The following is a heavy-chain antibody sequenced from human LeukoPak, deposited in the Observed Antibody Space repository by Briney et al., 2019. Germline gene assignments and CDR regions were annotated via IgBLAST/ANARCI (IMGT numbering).Heavy chain of an antibody. V-gene: IGHV1-58*02. J-gene: IGHJ4*02. D-gene: IGHD2-15*01. CDR3: AADLGYCSGGRCHLDY. Sequence: SVKVSCKTSGFTFTSSAMQWVRQARGQRLEWIGWIVVGSDNTNYAQKFQEGVTITRDMSTSTAYMELSSLRSEDTAVYYCAADLGYCSGGRCHLDYWGQGTLVTVSS. CDR1: GFTFTSSA. CDR2: IVVGSDNT.